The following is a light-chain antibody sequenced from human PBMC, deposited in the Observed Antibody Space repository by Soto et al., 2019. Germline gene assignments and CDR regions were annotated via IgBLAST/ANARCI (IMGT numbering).Light chain of an antibody. CDR3: TSYTSSSTRV. Sequence: QSALAQPASVSGSPGQSITISFTGTSSDVGGYNYVSWYQHYPGKAPKLMIYEVSNRPSGVSNRFSGSKSGNTASLTISGLQTEDEADYYCTSYTSSSTRVFGTGTKVTVL. V-gene: IGLV2-14*01. CDR1: SSDVGGYNY. J-gene: IGLJ1*01. CDR2: EVS.